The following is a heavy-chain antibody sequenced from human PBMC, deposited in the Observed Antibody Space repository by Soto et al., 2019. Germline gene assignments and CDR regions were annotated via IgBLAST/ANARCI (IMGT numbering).Heavy chain of an antibody. Sequence: SETLSLTCTVPGGSISSYYWSWIRQPPGKGLEWIGYIYYSGSTNYNPSLKSRVTISVDTSKNQFSLKLSSVTAADTAVYYCARDGGPVDAFDIWGQGTMVTVSS. CDR2: IYYSGST. D-gene: IGHD3-3*01. CDR1: GGSISSYY. CDR3: ARDGGPVDAFDI. V-gene: IGHV4-59*01. J-gene: IGHJ3*02.